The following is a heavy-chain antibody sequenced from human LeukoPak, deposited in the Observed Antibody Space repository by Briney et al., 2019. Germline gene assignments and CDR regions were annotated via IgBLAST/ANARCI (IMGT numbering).Heavy chain of an antibody. CDR2: VSYDGGHK. CDR1: GFSLSDYG. D-gene: IGHD3-22*01. CDR3: ARDRINMMVLGHDSGLDC. J-gene: IGHJ4*02. Sequence: PGGSLRLSCVGSGFSLSDYGIHWVRQAPGKGLEWVAVVSYDGGHKYYADSVKGRFTISRDTSSDTVSLQMNSLRVEDTAVYYCARDRINMMVLGHDSGLDCWGQGTLVIVSS. V-gene: IGHV3-30*03.